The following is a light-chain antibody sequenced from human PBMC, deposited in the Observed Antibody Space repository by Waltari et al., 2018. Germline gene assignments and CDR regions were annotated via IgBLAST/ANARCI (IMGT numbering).Light chain of an antibody. CDR1: QTVLYSSNNKDY. V-gene: IGKV4-1*01. Sequence: DIVMTQSPDSLAVSLGARATIDCKSNQTVLYSSNNKDYLAWYQQKPGQPPKLVFYWASNRESGVPDRFSASGSGTDFTLTISSLQAEDVAVYYCQQYYSSPYTFGQGTKLEIK. J-gene: IGKJ2*01. CDR3: QQYYSSPYT. CDR2: WAS.